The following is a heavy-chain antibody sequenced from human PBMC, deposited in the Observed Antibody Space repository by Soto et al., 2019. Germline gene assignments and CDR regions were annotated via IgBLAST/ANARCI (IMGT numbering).Heavy chain of an antibody. CDR2: IYWDDDK. CDR3: AHRQAQGIGLAGTFDS. CDR1: GFSFSTTGVG. D-gene: IGHD6-19*01. J-gene: IGHJ4*02. Sequence: QITLKESGPTLVKPTQTLTLTCTFSGFSFSTTGVGVGWIRQPPGKALEWLALIYWDDDKRYSPSLKSRLTITKDPSKNQVVPTLTNMDPVDTATYYCAHRQAQGIGLAGTFDSWGQGTLVTVSS. V-gene: IGHV2-5*02.